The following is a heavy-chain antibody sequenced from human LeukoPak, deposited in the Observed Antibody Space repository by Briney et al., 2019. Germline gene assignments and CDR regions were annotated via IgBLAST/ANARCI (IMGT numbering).Heavy chain of an antibody. CDR1: GGTFSSSG. CDR2: IIPMIGTP. CDR3: ASHCSSTSCYADYYYMDV. Sequence: SVKVSCKASGGTFSSSGISWVRQAPGQELEWMGGIIPMIGTPNYAQKFQGRVTITADESTSTAYMELSSLRSEDTAVYYCASHCSSTSCYADYYYMDVRGKGTTVTVSS. D-gene: IGHD2-2*01. V-gene: IGHV1-69*13. J-gene: IGHJ6*03.